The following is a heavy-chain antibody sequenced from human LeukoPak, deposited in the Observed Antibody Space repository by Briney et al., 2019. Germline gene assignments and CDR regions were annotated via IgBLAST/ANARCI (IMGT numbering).Heavy chain of an antibody. CDR1: GYTFTSYY. CDR2: INPSGGST. D-gene: IGHD3-22*01. Sequence: ASVKVSCKASGYTFTSYYMHWVRQAPGQGLEWMGIINPSGGSTSYAQKFQGRVTMTRDTSTSTVYMELSSLRSEDTAVYYCARDFSYYDSSGYYFAPFDYWGQGTLVTVSP. CDR3: ARDFSYYDSSGYYFAPFDY. J-gene: IGHJ4*02. V-gene: IGHV1-46*01.